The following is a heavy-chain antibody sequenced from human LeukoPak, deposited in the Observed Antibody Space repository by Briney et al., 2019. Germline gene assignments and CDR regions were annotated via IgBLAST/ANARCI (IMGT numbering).Heavy chain of an antibody. Sequence: SETLSLTCTVSGGSITGSSYYWGWIRQPPGKGLEWIGSMYYSGSTYYNPSLKSRLTISVDTSKNQYSLKLTSVTAADTAVYYCARQYYDNTGYYYFDYWGQGTLVTVSS. V-gene: IGHV4-39*01. CDR2: MYYSGST. CDR3: ARQYYDNTGYYYFDY. J-gene: IGHJ4*02. CDR1: GGSITGSSYY. D-gene: IGHD3-22*01.